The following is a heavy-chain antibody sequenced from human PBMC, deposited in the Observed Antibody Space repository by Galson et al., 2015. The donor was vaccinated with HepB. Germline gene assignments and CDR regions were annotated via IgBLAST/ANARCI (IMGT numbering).Heavy chain of an antibody. Sequence: SVKVSCKASGGTFSNNIVSWVRQAPGQGLEWMGEIVPVFGAANYAQKFQGRATITADDSTSTAYMELISLTSEDTAIYFCAGDFSGLRSAFDVWGRGTMITVSS. CDR2: IVPVFGAA. CDR3: AGDFSGLRSAFDV. J-gene: IGHJ3*01. D-gene: IGHD3/OR15-3a*01. V-gene: IGHV1-69*13. CDR1: GGTFSNNI.